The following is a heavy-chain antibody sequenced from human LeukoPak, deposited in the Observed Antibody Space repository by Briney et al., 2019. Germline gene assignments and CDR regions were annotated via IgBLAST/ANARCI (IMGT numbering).Heavy chain of an antibody. J-gene: IGHJ4*02. CDR2: ISSSGSTI. D-gene: IGHD1-26*01. CDR3: ARDGSIVGATRVFDY. Sequence: GGSLRLSCAASGFTFSSYEMNWVRQAPGKGLEWVSYISSSGSTIYYADSVRGRFTISRDNAKNSLYLQMNSLRAEDTAVYYCARDGSIVGATRVFDYWGQGTLVTVSS. CDR1: GFTFSSYE. V-gene: IGHV3-48*03.